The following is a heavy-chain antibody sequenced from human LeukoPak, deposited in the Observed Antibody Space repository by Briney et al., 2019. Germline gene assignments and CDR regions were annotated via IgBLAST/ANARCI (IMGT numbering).Heavy chain of an antibody. Sequence: GGSLRLSCAASGFTFSDYYMSWIRQAPGKGLEWVSYISSSSSYTNYADSVKGRFTISRDNAKSSLYLQMNSLRAEDTAVYYCARGPGSRPFDYWGQGTLVTVSS. CDR1: GFTFSDYY. D-gene: IGHD3-10*01. CDR2: ISSSSSYT. J-gene: IGHJ4*02. CDR3: ARGPGSRPFDY. V-gene: IGHV3-11*03.